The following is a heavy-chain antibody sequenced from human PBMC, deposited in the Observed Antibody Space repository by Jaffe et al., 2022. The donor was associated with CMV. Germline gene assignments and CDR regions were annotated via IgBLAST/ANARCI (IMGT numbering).Heavy chain of an antibody. D-gene: IGHD3-3*01. CDR3: AKVITSPGVLRFLEWLFSYFDY. CDR2: ISGSGGST. V-gene: IGHV3-23*01. J-gene: IGHJ4*02. Sequence: EVQLLESGGGLVQPGGSLRLSCAASGFTFSSYAMSWVRQAPGKGLEWVSAISGSGGSTYYADSVKGRFTISRDNSKNTLYLQMNSLRAEDTAVYYCAKVITSPGVLRFLEWLFSYFDYWGQGTLVTVSS. CDR1: GFTFSSYA.